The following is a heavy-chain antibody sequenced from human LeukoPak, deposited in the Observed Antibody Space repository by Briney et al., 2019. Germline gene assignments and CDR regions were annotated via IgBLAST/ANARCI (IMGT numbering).Heavy chain of an antibody. CDR1: GGTFSSYA. Sequence: ASVKVSCKASGGTFSSYAISWVRQAPGQGLEWMGGIIPIFGTANYAQKFQGRVTITADESTSTAYMELSSLRSEDTAVYYCARKNYYYDSSGYYSYYFDYWGQGTLVTVSS. CDR3: ARKNYYYDSSGYYSYYFDY. CDR2: IIPIFGTA. D-gene: IGHD3-22*01. J-gene: IGHJ4*02. V-gene: IGHV1-69*13.